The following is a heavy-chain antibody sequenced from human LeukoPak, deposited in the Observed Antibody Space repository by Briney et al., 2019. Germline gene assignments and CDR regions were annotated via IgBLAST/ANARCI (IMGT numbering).Heavy chain of an antibody. D-gene: IGHD6-13*01. V-gene: IGHV1-8*01. J-gene: IGHJ5*02. CDR2: MNPNSGNT. CDR3: ARGPRRQLAAWFDP. Sequence: ASVTVSRKASGYTFTSYDINWVRQATAQGLEWMGWMNPNSGNTGYAQKFQGRVTMTRNTSISTAYMELSSLRSEDTAVYYCARGPRRQLAAWFDPWGRGTLVTVSS. CDR1: GYTFTSYD.